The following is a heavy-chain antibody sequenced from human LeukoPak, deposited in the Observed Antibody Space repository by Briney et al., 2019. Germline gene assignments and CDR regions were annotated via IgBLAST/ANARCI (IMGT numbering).Heavy chain of an antibody. CDR1: GFTLSDYY. V-gene: IGHV3-11*01. CDR3: ARSRGYSYGPNGQGSFDY. CDR2: ISSSGSTI. J-gene: IGHJ4*02. Sequence: GGSLRLSCAASGFTLSDYYMSWIRQAPGKGLEWVSYISSSGSTIYYADSVKGRFTISRDNAKNSLYLQMNSLRAEDTAVYYCARSRGYSYGPNGQGSFDYWGQGTLVTVSS. D-gene: IGHD5-18*01.